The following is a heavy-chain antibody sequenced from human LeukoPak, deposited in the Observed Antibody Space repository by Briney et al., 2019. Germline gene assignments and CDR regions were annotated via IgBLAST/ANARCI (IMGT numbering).Heavy chain of an antibody. V-gene: IGHV1-18*01. J-gene: IGHJ4*02. Sequence: ASVKVSCKASGYTFTSYGISWVRQAPGQGLEWMGWISAYNGNTNYAQKLQGRVTMTTDTSTSTAYMELRSLRSDDTAVYYCARGGTMIVVVITHEYYFDYWGQGTLVTVSS. D-gene: IGHD3-22*01. CDR1: GYTFTSYG. CDR3: ARGGTMIVVVITHEYYFDY. CDR2: ISAYNGNT.